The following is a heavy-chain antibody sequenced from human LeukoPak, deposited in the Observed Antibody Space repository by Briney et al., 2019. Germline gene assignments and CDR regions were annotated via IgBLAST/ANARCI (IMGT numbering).Heavy chain of an antibody. D-gene: IGHD6-6*01. J-gene: IGHJ4*02. CDR2: IIPILGIA. Sequence: SVKVSCKASGGTFSSYAISWVRQAPGQGLEWMGRIIPILGIANYAQKFQGRVTITADKSTSTAYMELSSLRSEDTAVYYCARAQMYSSSSGSPNWGQGTPVIVSS. CDR1: GGTFSSYA. V-gene: IGHV1-69*04. CDR3: ARAQMYSSSSGSPN.